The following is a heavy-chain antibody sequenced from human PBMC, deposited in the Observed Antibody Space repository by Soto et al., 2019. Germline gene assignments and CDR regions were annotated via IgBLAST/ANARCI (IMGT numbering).Heavy chain of an antibody. V-gene: IGHV3-74*01. J-gene: IGHJ6*02. D-gene: IGHD6-13*01. Sequence: PGGSLRLSCAASGFTFSSYWMHWVRQAPGKGLVWVSRINSDGSSTSYADSVKGRFTIPRDNAKNTLYLQMNSLRAEDTAVYYCAGGMAATYYYGMDVWGQGTTVTVSS. CDR1: GFTFSSYW. CDR3: AGGMAATYYYGMDV. CDR2: INSDGSST.